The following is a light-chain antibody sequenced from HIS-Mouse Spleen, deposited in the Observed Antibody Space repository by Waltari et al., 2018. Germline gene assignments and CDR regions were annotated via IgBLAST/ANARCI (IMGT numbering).Light chain of an antibody. CDR3: SSYTSSSTYV. J-gene: IGLJ1*01. CDR2: EVS. V-gene: IGLV2-14*01. CDR1: SSDVGGYNF. Sequence: QSALTQPASVSGSPGQSITISCTGTSSDVGGYNFVPWYQQHPGKAPKLMIYEVSNRPSGVSNRFSDSKSGNTASLTISGLQAEDEADYYCSSYTSSSTYVFGTGTKVTVL.